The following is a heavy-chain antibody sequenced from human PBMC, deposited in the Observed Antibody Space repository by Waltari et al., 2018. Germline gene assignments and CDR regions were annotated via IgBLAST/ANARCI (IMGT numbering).Heavy chain of an antibody. Sequence: EVQLLESGGGLVQPGGSLRLSCAASGFTFSSYAMSWVRQAPGKGLEGVSAMSGSGGSTYYADSVKGRFTISRDNSKNTRYLQMNSLRAEDTAVYYCAKSHSSSWHEGYWGQGTLVTVSS. CDR1: GFTFSSYA. D-gene: IGHD6-13*01. CDR2: MSGSGGST. CDR3: AKSHSSSWHEGY. J-gene: IGHJ4*02. V-gene: IGHV3-23*01.